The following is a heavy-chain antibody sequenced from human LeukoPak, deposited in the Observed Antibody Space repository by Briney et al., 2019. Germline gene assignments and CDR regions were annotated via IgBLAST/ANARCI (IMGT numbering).Heavy chain of an antibody. V-gene: IGHV4-34*01. CDR3: ARGPKSWAFDI. CDR2: INHSGST. Sequence: PSETLSLTCAVYGGSFSGYYWSWIRQPPGKGLEWIGEINHSGSTNYNPSLKSRVTISVDTSKNQFSLKLSSVTAADTAVYYCARGPKSWAFDIWGQGTMVTVSS. J-gene: IGHJ3*02. CDR1: GGSFSGYY.